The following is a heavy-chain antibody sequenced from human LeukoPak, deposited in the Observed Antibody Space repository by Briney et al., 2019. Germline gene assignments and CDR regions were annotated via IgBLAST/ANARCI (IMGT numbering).Heavy chain of an antibody. CDR2: INPSGGST. J-gene: IGHJ6*03. Sequence: GASVKVSCKASGYTFTSYYMHWVRQAPGQGLEWMGIINPSGGSTNYAQKFQGRVTITADESTSTAYMELSSLRSEDTAVYYCARAGTTVTYYYYYYMDVWGKGTTVTVSS. D-gene: IGHD4-11*01. CDR3: ARAGTTVTYYYYYYMDV. V-gene: IGHV1-46*01. CDR1: GYTFTSYY.